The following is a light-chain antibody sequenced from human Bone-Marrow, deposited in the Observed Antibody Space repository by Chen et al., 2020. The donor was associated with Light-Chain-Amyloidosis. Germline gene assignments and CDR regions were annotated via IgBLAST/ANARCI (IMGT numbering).Light chain of an antibody. CDR2: TDT. CDR1: DLPTKY. V-gene: IGLV3-25*03. Sequence: SYELTQPPSVSVSPGQTARITCSGDDLPTKYAYWYQQKPGQAPVLVKHTDTERPSGISERFSGSSSGTTATLTNSGVQAEDEADYHCQSADSSGTYEVIFGGGTKLTVL. J-gene: IGLJ2*01. CDR3: QSADSSGTYEVI.